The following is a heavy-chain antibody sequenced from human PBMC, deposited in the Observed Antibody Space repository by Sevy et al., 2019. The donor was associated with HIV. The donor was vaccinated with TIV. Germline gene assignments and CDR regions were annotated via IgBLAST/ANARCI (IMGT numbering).Heavy chain of an antibody. Sequence: GGSLRLSCAATGFTFSRSGMHWVRQAPGKGLEWVSFTRYDGTTKNYADSVKGRFTISRDNSKNTLYLQMNSLRADDTAVYYCAKMRSTTVTTSDAFDLWGQGTMVTVSS. D-gene: IGHD4-17*01. CDR3: AKMRSTTVTTSDAFDL. CDR1: GFTFSRSG. V-gene: IGHV3-30*02. CDR2: TRYDGTTK. J-gene: IGHJ3*01.